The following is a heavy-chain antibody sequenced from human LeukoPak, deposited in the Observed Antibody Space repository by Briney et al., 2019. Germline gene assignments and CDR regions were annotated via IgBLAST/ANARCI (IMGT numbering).Heavy chain of an antibody. Sequence: PGRSLRLSCAASGSTFSSYGMHWVRQAPGKGLEWVAVIWYDGSNKYYADSVKGRFTISRDNSKNTLYLQMNSLRAEDTAVYYCAKDQLYGGYEGFLGFRYWGQGTLVTVSS. V-gene: IGHV3-33*06. CDR1: GSTFSSYG. J-gene: IGHJ4*02. CDR2: IWYDGSNK. CDR3: AKDQLYGGYEGFLGFRY. D-gene: IGHD5-12*01.